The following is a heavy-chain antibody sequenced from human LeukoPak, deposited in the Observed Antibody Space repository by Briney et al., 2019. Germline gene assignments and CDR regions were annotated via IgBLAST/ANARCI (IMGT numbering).Heavy chain of an antibody. Sequence: SETLSLTCTVSGGSISSYYWSWIRQPPGKGLEWMGYIYFSGSTTYNPSLKSRVTISVDTSKNQFSLKLTSVTPADTAVYYCARCPIALAPPHFDYWGQGTLVTVSS. J-gene: IGHJ4*02. D-gene: IGHD6-19*01. CDR1: GGSISSYY. CDR3: ARCPIALAPPHFDY. V-gene: IGHV4-59*01. CDR2: IYFSGST.